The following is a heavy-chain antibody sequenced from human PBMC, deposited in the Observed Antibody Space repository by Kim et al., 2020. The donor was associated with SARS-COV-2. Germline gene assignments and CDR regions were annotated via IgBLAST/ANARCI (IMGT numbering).Heavy chain of an antibody. CDR3: AKLPNSYGSGSYHSDAY. J-gene: IGHJ4*02. Sequence: GGSLRLSCAVSGFTFSSYAVSWVRQAQGQGLEWVSGISGSGATTKYADSVKGRFTISRDNFKSTLYLQMSSLRAEDTAIYYCAKLPNSYGSGSYHSDAYWGQGTLVTVSS. D-gene: IGHD3-10*01. CDR1: GFTFSSYA. V-gene: IGHV3-23*01. CDR2: ISGSGATT.